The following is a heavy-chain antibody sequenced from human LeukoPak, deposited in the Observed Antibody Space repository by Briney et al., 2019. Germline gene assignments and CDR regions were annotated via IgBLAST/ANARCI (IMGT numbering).Heavy chain of an antibody. CDR2: ISYDGSNK. J-gene: IGHJ4*02. Sequence: TGGSLRLSCAASGFTFSSYAMHWVRQAPGKGLEWVAVISYDGSNKYYADSVKGRFTISRDNSKNTLYLQMNSLRAEDTAVYYCARDGGLLEWSMGGFDYWGQGTLVTVSS. V-gene: IGHV3-30*01. CDR3: ARDGGLLEWSMGGFDY. CDR1: GFTFSSYA. D-gene: IGHD3-3*01.